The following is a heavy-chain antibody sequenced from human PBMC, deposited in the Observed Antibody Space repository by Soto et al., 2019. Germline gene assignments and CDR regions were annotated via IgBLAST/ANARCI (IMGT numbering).Heavy chain of an antibody. V-gene: IGHV4-31*03. Sequence: SETLSLTCTVSGGSISSGGYYWSWIRQHPGKGLEWIGYIYYSGSTYYNPSLKSRVTISVATSKNQFSLKLSSVTAADTAVYYCAREGIRVYYDSSAIYGMDVWGQGTTVTVSS. D-gene: IGHD3-22*01. CDR1: GGSISSGGYY. CDR3: AREGIRVYYDSSAIYGMDV. J-gene: IGHJ6*02. CDR2: IYYSGST.